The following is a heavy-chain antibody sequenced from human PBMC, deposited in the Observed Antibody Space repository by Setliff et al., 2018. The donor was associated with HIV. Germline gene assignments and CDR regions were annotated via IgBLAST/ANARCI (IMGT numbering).Heavy chain of an antibody. D-gene: IGHD3-10*01. Sequence: SETLSLTCAVSGYSISSGYYWGWIRQPPGKGLEWIGSIYHSGSTYYNPSLKSRVTISVDTSKNQFSLKLSSVTAADTAVYYCARHGPELLWFGGSWFDPWGQGTPVTVSS. CDR2: IYHSGST. V-gene: IGHV4-38-2*01. CDR1: GYSISSGYY. CDR3: ARHGPELLWFGGSWFDP. J-gene: IGHJ5*02.